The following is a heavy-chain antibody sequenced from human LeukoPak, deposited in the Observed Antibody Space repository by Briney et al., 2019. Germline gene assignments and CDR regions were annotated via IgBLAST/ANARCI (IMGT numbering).Heavy chain of an antibody. CDR2: TLHDGRNK. Sequence: GGSLRLSCAASGFTFSSFGMHRVRQAPGKGLEWVAVTLHDGRNKYYADSVKGRFTISRDNSKNTLYLQMNSLRDEDTAVYYCAKGQQDIVVVIAADYWGQGTLVTVSS. CDR1: GFTFSSFG. J-gene: IGHJ4*02. D-gene: IGHD2-15*01. CDR3: AKGQQDIVVVIAADY. V-gene: IGHV3-30*18.